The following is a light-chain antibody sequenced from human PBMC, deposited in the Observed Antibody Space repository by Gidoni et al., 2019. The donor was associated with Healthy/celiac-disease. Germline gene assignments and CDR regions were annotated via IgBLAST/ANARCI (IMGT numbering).Light chain of an antibody. CDR1: QSISSY. Sequence: DIQMPQSPSSLSASVGDRVTITCRASQSISSYLNWYQQKPGKAPKLLIYAASSLQSGVPSRFSGSGSGTDFTITISSLQPEDFETDYCQQSYSTPYSFGQGTKLEIK. V-gene: IGKV1-39*01. CDR2: AAS. J-gene: IGKJ2*03. CDR3: QQSYSTPYS.